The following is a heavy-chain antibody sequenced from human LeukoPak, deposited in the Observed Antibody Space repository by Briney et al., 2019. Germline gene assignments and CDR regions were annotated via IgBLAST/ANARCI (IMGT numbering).Heavy chain of an antibody. V-gene: IGHV1-24*01. D-gene: IGHD2-21*02. CDR3: ATDSVTARHYYSYYGMDL. CDR1: GYTLTELS. CDR2: FDLEDGET. J-gene: IGHJ6*02. Sequence: ASGKLCCKVSGYTLTELSMHWMRQAPGQGLGRMVGFDLEDGETIYAQKFQGRVPMTEDTSTDTPYMELSSLRSEDTAVYYCATDSVTARHYYSYYGMDLWGQGTTVTVSS.